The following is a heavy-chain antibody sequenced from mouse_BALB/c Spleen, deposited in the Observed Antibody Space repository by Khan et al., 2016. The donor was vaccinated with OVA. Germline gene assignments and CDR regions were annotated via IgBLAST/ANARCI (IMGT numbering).Heavy chain of an antibody. Sequence: QVQLKESGPDLVAPSQSLSITCTVSGFSLTNFGVHWVRQPPGKGLEWLVVIWSDGRTTYNSALKSRLSISKDNSKSKAFLKMNSLQTDDTAMYYCARHRFGYFDFWGAGATVAVSS. CDR3: ARHRFGYFDF. CDR1: GFSLTNFG. CDR2: IWSDGRT. V-gene: IGHV2-6-2*01. J-gene: IGHJ1*01.